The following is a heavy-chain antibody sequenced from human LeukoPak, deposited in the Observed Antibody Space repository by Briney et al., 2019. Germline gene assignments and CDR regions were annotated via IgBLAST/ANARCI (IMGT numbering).Heavy chain of an antibody. CDR1: GFTFSSYA. Sequence: GGSLRLSCAASGFTFSSYAMSWVRQAPGKGLEWVSAISGRGGSTYYADSVKGRFTISRDNSKNTLYLQMNSLRAEDTAVYYCAKGPMVPAAIGLDYYYGMDVWGQGTTVTVSS. CDR2: ISGRGGST. CDR3: AKGPMVPAAIGLDYYYGMDV. D-gene: IGHD2-2*02. J-gene: IGHJ6*02. V-gene: IGHV3-23*01.